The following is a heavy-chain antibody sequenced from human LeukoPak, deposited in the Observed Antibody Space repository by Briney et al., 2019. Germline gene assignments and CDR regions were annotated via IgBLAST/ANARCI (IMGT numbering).Heavy chain of an antibody. Sequence: GGSLRLSCAASGFIFSNVWMSWVRQAPGKGLEWVTNIKQDGSQSYYVDSVQGRFTISRDTARNSLHLQINSLRAEDTAMYYCAIEGSGRSLAPWGRGTLVTVSS. CDR2: IKQDGSQS. CDR1: GFIFSNVW. V-gene: IGHV3-7*01. J-gene: IGHJ2*01. CDR3: AIEGSGRSLAP. D-gene: IGHD3-3*01.